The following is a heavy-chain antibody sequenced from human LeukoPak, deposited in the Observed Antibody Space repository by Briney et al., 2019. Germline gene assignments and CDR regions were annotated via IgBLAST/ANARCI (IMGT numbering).Heavy chain of an antibody. CDR3: SRELA. J-gene: IGHJ5*01. CDR1: GASVSSNSAS. CDR2: TYYRCKWYY. Sequence: SQTLTLTCVFSGASVSSNSASWGWIRQPPSRGLEWLGRTYYRCKWYYDYAVSVKSRITINPDTDQNHVSLQLNAVTPEGTAVYYCSRELAWGLG. V-gene: IGHV6-1*01.